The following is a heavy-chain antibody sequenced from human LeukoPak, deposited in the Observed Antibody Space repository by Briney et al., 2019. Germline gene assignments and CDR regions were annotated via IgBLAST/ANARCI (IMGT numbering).Heavy chain of an antibody. CDR3: ATDLYSGSYYRVDY. CDR2: FDPEDGET. D-gene: IGHD1-26*01. V-gene: IGHV1-24*01. Sequence: ASVTVSFKVSGYTLTELSMHWVRQAPGKGLEWMGGFDPEDGETIYAQKFQGRVTMTEDTSTDTAYMELSSLRSEDTAVYYCATDLYSGSYYRVDYWGQGTLVTVSS. CDR1: GYTLTELS. J-gene: IGHJ4*02.